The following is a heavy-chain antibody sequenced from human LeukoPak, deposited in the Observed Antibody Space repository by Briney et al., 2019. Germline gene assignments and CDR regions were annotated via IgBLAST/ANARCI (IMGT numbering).Heavy chain of an antibody. Sequence: GESLKISCKGSEYSFTHYWIAWVRQKPGQGLEWMGIIYPGDSDIRYSPSFQGRVIISADTSTNTTYLQWSSLKASDTAMYYCARLRDGNYYYGMDVWGQGTTVTVSS. CDR3: ARLRDGNYYYGMDV. V-gene: IGHV5-51*01. CDR2: IYPGDSDI. CDR1: EYSFTHYW. J-gene: IGHJ6*02. D-gene: IGHD5-24*01.